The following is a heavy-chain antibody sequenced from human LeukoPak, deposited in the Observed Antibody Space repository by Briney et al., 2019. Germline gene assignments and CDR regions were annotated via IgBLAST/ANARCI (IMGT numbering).Heavy chain of an antibody. J-gene: IGHJ4*02. CDR1: GGSFSGYY. Sequence: SETLSLTCAVYGGSFSGYYWSWIRQPPGKGLEWIGEINHSGSTNYNPSLKSRVTISVDTSKNQFSLKLSSVTAADTAVYYCAQDNGYNYFDYWGQGTLVTVSS. V-gene: IGHV4-34*01. D-gene: IGHD5-24*01. CDR3: AQDNGYNYFDY. CDR2: INHSGST.